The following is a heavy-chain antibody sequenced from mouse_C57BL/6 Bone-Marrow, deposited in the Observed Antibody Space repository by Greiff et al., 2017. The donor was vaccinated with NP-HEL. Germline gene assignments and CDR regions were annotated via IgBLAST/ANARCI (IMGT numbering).Heavy chain of an antibody. D-gene: IGHD1-1*01. V-gene: IGHV5-9*01. CDR1: GFTFSSYT. J-gene: IGHJ1*03. CDR3: ARHEDSYYGSFYWYFDV. CDR2: ISGGGGNT. Sequence: EVQLQESGGGLVKPGGSLKLSCAASGFTFSSYTMSWVRQTPEKRLEWVATISGGGGNTYYPDSVKGRFTISRDNAKNTLYLQMSSLRSEDTALYYCARHEDSYYGSFYWYFDVWGTGTTVTVSS.